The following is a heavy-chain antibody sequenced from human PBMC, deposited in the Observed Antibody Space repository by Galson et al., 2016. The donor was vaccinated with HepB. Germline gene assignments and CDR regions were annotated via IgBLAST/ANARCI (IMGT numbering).Heavy chain of an antibody. J-gene: IGHJ3*02. Sequence: SVKVSCKASEYTFTSYDINWVRQATGQGLEWMGWMNPNSGNTNYAQNFQGRLTMTRDTSISTAYMELSILRSEDTAVYYCARGGGWGYCTNGVCSPHALDIWGQGTMVTVSS. D-gene: IGHD2-8*01. CDR3: ARGGGWGYCTNGVCSPHALDI. CDR2: MNPNSGNT. V-gene: IGHV1-8*01. CDR1: EYTFTSYD.